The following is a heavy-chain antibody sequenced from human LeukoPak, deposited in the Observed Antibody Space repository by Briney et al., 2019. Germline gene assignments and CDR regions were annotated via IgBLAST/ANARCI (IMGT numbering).Heavy chain of an antibody. J-gene: IGHJ3*02. Sequence: GGSLRLSCTASGFSFSSPGMNWVRQAPGKGLEWISSINGESTFKVYADSVKGRFTISRDNAKNSLYLQMDSLRAEDTAVYYCAKYQTGTWTSYDSSDIWGQGTLVTVSS. CDR1: GFSFSSPG. D-gene: IGHD1-7*01. CDR3: AKYQTGTWTSYDSSDI. CDR2: INGESTFK. V-gene: IGHV3-21*01.